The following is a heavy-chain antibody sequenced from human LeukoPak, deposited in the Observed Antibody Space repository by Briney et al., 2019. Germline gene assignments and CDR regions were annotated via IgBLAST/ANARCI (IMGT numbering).Heavy chain of an antibody. CDR1: GFTFSSYS. V-gene: IGHV3-21*01. CDR2: ISSSSSYI. CDR3: ARGAYSSSWYVGNY. D-gene: IGHD6-13*01. J-gene: IGHJ4*02. Sequence: KSGGSLRLSCAVSGFTFSSYSMNWVRQAPGKGLEWVSSISSSSSYIYYADSVKGRFTISRDNAKNSLYLQMNSLRAEDTAVYYCARGAYSSSWYVGNYWGQGTLVTASS.